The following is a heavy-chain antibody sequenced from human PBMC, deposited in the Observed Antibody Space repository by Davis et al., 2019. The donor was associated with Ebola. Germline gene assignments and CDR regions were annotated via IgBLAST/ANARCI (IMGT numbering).Heavy chain of an antibody. Sequence: GESLKISCAASGFTFSSYSMNWVRQAPGKGLEWVSSISSSSSYIYYADSVKGRFTISRDNAKNSLYLQMNSLRAEDTAVYYCARGIGWERPYYFDYWGQGTLVTVSS. V-gene: IGHV3-21*01. CDR3: ARGIGWERPYYFDY. J-gene: IGHJ4*02. D-gene: IGHD1-26*01. CDR2: ISSSSSYI. CDR1: GFTFSSYS.